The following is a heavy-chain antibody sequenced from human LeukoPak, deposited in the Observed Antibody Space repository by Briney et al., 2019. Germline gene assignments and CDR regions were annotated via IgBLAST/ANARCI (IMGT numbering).Heavy chain of an antibody. CDR3: AKRLPRGRGVTSSFDY. J-gene: IGHJ4*02. CDR2: ISYDGSGK. D-gene: IGHD3-10*01. V-gene: IGHV3-30*18. CDR1: GFTFSSYG. Sequence: PGGSLRLSCAASGFTFSSYGMHWVRQAPGKGLEWVAVISYDGSGKYYADSVKGRVTISRDNSKNTLFLQMNNLRAEDTAMYYCAKRLPRGRGVTSSFDYWGQGALVTVSS.